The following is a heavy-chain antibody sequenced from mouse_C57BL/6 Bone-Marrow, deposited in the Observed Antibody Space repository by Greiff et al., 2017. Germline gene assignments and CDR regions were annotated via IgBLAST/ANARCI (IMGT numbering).Heavy chain of an antibody. CDR3: ARDRVYYYGSSWFAY. Sequence: VQLQQSGPGLVKPSQSLSLTCSVTGYSITSGYYWNWIRQFPGNKLEWMGYISYDGSNNYNPSLKNRISITRDTSKNQFFLKLNSVTTEDTATYYCARDRVYYYGSSWFAYWGQGTLVTVSA. V-gene: IGHV3-6*01. CDR1: GYSITSGYY. D-gene: IGHD1-1*01. J-gene: IGHJ3*01. CDR2: ISYDGSN.